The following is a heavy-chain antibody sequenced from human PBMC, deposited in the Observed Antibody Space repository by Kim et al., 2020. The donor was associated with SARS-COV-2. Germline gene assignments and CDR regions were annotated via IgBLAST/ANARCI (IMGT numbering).Heavy chain of an antibody. CDR3: AQRNTYLDY. CDR1: GFTFSSYA. Sequence: GGSLRLSCAASGFTFSSYAMSWVRQAPGKGLEWVSSIGGGGVNTYYADSVKGRFTISRDNSKNTLFLQMNSLRAEDTAVYYCAQRNTYLDYWGQGTRVTVSS. V-gene: IGHV3-23*01. CDR2: IGGGGVNT. J-gene: IGHJ4*02.